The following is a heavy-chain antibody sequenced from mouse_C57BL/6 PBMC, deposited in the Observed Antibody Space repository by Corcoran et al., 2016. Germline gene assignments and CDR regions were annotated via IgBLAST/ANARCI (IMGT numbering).Heavy chain of an antibody. CDR2: IFPGSGST. Sequence: QVQLQQSGPELVKPGASVKISCKASGYTFTDYYINWVQQRPGQGLEWIGWIFPGSGSTYYNEKFKGKATLTVDKSSSTAYMLLSSLTSEDSAVYFCARYYGSSYPAWFAYWGQGTLVTVSA. D-gene: IGHD1-1*01. J-gene: IGHJ3*01. CDR3: ARYYGSSYPAWFAY. CDR1: GYTFTDYY. V-gene: IGHV1-75*01.